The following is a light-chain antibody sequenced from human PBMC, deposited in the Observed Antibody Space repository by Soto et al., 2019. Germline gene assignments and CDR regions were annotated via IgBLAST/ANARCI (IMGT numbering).Light chain of an antibody. CDR3: QSYDNSLSGVV. CDR2: DNT. J-gene: IGLJ2*01. CDR1: SFNIGAGYD. V-gene: IGLV1-40*01. Sequence: QLVLTQPPSVSGAPGQRVTISCTGSSFNIGAGYDVHWYQQLPGTAPKLLIFDNTNRPSGVPDRFSGSKSGTSASLAITGLQAEDEADYYCQSYDNSLSGVVFGGGTKLTVL.